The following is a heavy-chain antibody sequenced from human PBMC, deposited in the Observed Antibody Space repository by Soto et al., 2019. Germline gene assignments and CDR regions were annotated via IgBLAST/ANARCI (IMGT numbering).Heavy chain of an antibody. V-gene: IGHV3-73*01. D-gene: IGHD3-9*01. CDR3: TRRRDLDYDILTGYRGMDV. J-gene: IGHJ6*02. CDR2: IRSKANSYAT. Sequence: GGSLRLSCAASGFTFSGSAMHWVRQASGKGLEWVGRIRSKANSYATAYAASVKGRFTISRDDSKNTAYLQMNSLKTEDTAVHYCTRRRDLDYDILTGYRGMDVWGQGTTVTVSS. CDR1: GFTFSGSA.